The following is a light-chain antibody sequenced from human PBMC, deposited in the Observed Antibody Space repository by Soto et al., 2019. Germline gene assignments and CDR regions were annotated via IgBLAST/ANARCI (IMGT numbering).Light chain of an antibody. CDR1: QPIGNY. CDR3: QQRNVWPPIT. CDR2: AAS. J-gene: IGKJ5*01. V-gene: IGKV1-6*01. Sequence: HMTQSPSSLSASVRDRVTIARLACQPIGNYLNWYQQKPGEAPKVLIFAASSLRSGVPSRFSGSGYGTDFTLTINNLEPEDFAVYYCQQRNVWPPITFGQGTRLEI.